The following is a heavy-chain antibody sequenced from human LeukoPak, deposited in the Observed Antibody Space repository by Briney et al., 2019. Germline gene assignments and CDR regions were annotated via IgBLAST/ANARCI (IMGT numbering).Heavy chain of an antibody. D-gene: IGHD4-11*01. CDR3: ARGTPTTRDFDS. CDR1: GFTFSSYE. J-gene: IGHJ4*02. CDR2: ISSSGSTI. V-gene: IGHV3-48*03. Sequence: PGGSLRHSCAASGFTFSSYEMNWVRQAPGKGLEWVSYISSSGSTIYYADSVKGRFTISRDNAKNSLYLQMNSLRAEDTAVYYCARGTPTTRDFDSWGQGTLVTVSS.